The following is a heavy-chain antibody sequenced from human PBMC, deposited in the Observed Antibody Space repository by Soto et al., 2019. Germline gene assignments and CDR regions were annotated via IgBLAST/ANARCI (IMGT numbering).Heavy chain of an antibody. V-gene: IGHV1-69*13. D-gene: IGHD4-17*01. J-gene: IGHJ4*01. CDR3: AREVYGDYGKTFDY. Sequence: SVKVSCKASGGTFNNYAISWVRQAPGQGLEWMGGIIPVFGTAHYAQKFQGRVTITADESTSTAYMELSSLRYEDTAMYYSAREVYGDYGKTFDYWGHGTLVTVSS. CDR1: GGTFNNYA. CDR2: IIPVFGTA.